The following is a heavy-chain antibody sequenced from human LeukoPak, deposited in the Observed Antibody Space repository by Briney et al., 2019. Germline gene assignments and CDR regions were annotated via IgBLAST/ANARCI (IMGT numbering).Heavy chain of an antibody. J-gene: IGHJ5*02. V-gene: IGHV3-20*04. Sequence: GGSLRLSCAASGFTFSTYAMSWVRQVPGKGLEWVSGISRDGGRTGYADSVQGRFTISRDNSRNSLHLQMNSLRVEDTAFYYCVKDSNYDFWSGYYEGFDNWGQGTLVTVSS. CDR3: VKDSNYDFWSGYYEGFDN. CDR1: GFTFSTYA. CDR2: ISRDGGRT. D-gene: IGHD3-3*01.